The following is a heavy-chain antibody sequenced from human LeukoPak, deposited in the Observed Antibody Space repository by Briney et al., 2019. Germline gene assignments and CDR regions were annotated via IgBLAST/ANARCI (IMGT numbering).Heavy chain of an antibody. Sequence: SVKVSCKASGGSFSSYTISWVRQAPGQGLEWMGRIIPILGIANYAQKFQGRVTITADKSTSTAYMELSSLRSEDTAVYYCARGGFSSSGWYKNWFDPWGQGTLVTVSS. D-gene: IGHD6-19*01. J-gene: IGHJ5*02. V-gene: IGHV1-69*02. CDR1: GGSFSSYT. CDR3: ARGGFSSSGWYKNWFDP. CDR2: IIPILGIA.